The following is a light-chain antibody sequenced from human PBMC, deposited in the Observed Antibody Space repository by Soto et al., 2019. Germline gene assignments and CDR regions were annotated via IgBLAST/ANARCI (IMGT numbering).Light chain of an antibody. CDR3: QTWTTGIQVI. Sequence: QSALTQSPSASASLGASVKLTCTLSSGHSTYAIAWHQQQPEKGPRYLMKLDSDGSHSKGDGIPDRFSGSSSGADRYLTISSLQSEDEADYYCQTWTTGIQVIFGGGTKLTVL. J-gene: IGLJ2*01. V-gene: IGLV4-69*01. CDR1: SGHSTYA. CDR2: LDSDGSH.